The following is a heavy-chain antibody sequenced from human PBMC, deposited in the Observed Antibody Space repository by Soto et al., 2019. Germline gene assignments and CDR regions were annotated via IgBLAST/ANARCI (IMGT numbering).Heavy chain of an antibody. J-gene: IGHJ6*02. CDR3: ARDRGGSSGWPAGTYYYYYGMDV. CDR2: INAGNGNT. D-gene: IGHD6-19*01. V-gene: IGHV1-3*01. Sequence: ASVKVSCKASGYTFASYAMHWVRQAPGQSLEWMGWINAGNGNTKYSQKFQGRVIIIRDTSASTAYMELGSLRSEDTAVYYCARDRGGSSGWPAGTYYYYYGMDVWGQGTTVTVSS. CDR1: GYTFASYA.